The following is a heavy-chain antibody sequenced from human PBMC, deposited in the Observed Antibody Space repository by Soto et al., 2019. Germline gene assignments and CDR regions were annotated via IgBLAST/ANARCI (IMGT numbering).Heavy chain of an antibody. V-gene: IGHV3-23*01. CDR2: ISVSGGRT. Sequence: GGSLRLSCAASGFTFSSYAMSWVRQAPGKGLEWVSGISVSGGRTYYVDSVKGRSTISRDNSKNTLYVQMNSLRVEDTAVYYCAKDLEDMDNWGQGTLVTVSS. CDR3: AKDLEDMDN. CDR1: GFTFSSYA. J-gene: IGHJ4*02.